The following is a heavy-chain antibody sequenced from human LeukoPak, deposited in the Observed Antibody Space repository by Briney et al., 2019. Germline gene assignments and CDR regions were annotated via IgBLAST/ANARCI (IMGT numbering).Heavy chain of an antibody. J-gene: IGHJ4*02. CDR1: GFTFSSYG. V-gene: IGHV3-23*01. CDR2: ISGSGGST. Sequence: GGSLRLSCAASGFTFSSYGMSWVRQAPGKGLEWVSAISGSGGSTYYADSVKGRFTISRDNSKNTLYLQMNSLRAEDTAVYYCATRDSSSWKYYFDYWGQGTLVTVSS. D-gene: IGHD6-13*01. CDR3: ATRDSSSWKYYFDY.